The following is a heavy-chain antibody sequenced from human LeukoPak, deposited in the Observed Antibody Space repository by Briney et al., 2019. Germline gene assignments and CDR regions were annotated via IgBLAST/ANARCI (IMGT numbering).Heavy chain of an antibody. CDR3: ARDGQYDFWSGYYTY. J-gene: IGHJ4*02. CDR2: MNPNSGGT. V-gene: IGHV1-2*02. CDR1: GYTFTGYY. D-gene: IGHD3-3*01. Sequence: ASVKVSCKASGYTFTGYYMHWVRQAPGQGLEWMGWMNPNSGGTNYAQKFQGRVTMTRDTSISTAYMELSRLRSDDTAVYYCARDGQYDFWSGYYTYWGQGTLVTVSS.